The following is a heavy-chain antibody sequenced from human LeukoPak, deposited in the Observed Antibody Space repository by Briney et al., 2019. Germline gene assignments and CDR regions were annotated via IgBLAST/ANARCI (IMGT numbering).Heavy chain of an antibody. CDR2: ISGSGGST. Sequence: PGGSLRLSCAASGFSFSNRAMSWVRQAPGKGLEWVSGISGSGGSTYHADSVKGRFTISRDNSKNTLYLQMNSLRAEDTAVYYCAKELDSSGYFDYWGQGTLVTVSS. D-gene: IGHD3-22*01. J-gene: IGHJ4*02. CDR3: AKELDSSGYFDY. CDR1: GFSFSNRA. V-gene: IGHV3-23*01.